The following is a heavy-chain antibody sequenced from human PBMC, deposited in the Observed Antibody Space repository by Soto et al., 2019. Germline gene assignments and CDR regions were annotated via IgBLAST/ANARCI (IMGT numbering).Heavy chain of an antibody. Sequence: PSETLSLTCTVSGGSISSGDYYWSWIRQPPGKGLEWIGYIYYSGSTYYNPSLKSRVTISVDTSKNQFSLKLSSVTAADTAVYYCARGKTVAAAGPFDYWGQGTLVTV. J-gene: IGHJ4*02. V-gene: IGHV4-30-4*01. CDR3: ARGKTVAAAGPFDY. CDR2: IYYSGST. CDR1: GGSISSGDYY. D-gene: IGHD6-13*01.